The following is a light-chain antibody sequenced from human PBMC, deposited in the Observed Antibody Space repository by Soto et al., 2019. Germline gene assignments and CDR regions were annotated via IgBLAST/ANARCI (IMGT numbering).Light chain of an antibody. CDR2: AAS. Sequence: GDRVTISCRMSQGISSYLAWYQQKPGKVPKLLIYAASTLQSGVPSRFSGSGSGTDFTLTISSLQPEDVATYYCQKCGVAPFTFGGGTKVDIK. V-gene: IGKV1-27*01. J-gene: IGKJ4*01. CDR3: QKCGVAPFT. CDR1: QGISSY.